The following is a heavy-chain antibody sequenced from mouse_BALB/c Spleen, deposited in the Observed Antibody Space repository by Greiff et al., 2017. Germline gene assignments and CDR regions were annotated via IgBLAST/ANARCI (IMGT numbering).Heavy chain of an antibody. J-gene: IGHJ4*01. CDR3: ARGGPMDY. D-gene: IGHD3-3*01. Sequence: VQLQQPGAELVKPGASVKLSCKASGYTFTSYWMHWVKQRPGQGLEWIGEIDPSDSYTNYNQKFKGKATLTVDKSSSTAYMQLSSLTSEDSAVYYCARGGPMDYWGQGTSVTVSS. CDR1: GYTFTSYW. CDR2: IDPSDSYT. V-gene: IGHV1-69*02.